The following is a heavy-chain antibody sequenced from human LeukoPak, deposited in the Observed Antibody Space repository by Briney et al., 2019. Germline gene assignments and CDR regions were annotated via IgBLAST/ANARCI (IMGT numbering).Heavy chain of an antibody. CDR2: ISSSSSYI. CDR3: ARVPVATVNTASYFDY. J-gene: IGHJ4*02. D-gene: IGHD4-11*01. V-gene: IGHV3-21*01. CDR1: GFTFRSYG. Sequence: KPGGSLRLSCAASGFTFRSYGMNWVRQAPGKGLEWVSSISSSSSYIYHADSVKGRFTISRDNAKNSLYLQMDSLRAEDTAVYYCARVPVATVNTASYFDYWGQGTLVTASS.